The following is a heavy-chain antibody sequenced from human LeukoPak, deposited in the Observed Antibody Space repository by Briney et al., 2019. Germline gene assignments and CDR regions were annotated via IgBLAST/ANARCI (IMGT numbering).Heavy chain of an antibody. D-gene: IGHD6-6*01. J-gene: IGHJ6*03. CDR2: ISWNSGSI. Sequence: SGGSLRLSCAASGFTFDDYAMHWVRQAPGKVLEWVSGISWNSGSIGYADSVKGRFTISRDNAKNSLYLQMNSLRAEDTALYYCAKSSSSSDYYYYYMDVWGKGTTVTVSS. V-gene: IGHV3-9*01. CDR3: AKSSSSSDYYYYYMDV. CDR1: GFTFDDYA.